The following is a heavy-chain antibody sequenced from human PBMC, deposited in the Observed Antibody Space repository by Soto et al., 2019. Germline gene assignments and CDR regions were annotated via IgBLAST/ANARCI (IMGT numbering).Heavy chain of an antibody. J-gene: IGHJ4*02. CDR1: GFTFSSYW. CDR2: IKSNTDGGTT. Sequence: GGSLRLSCAASGFTFSSYWMNWVRQAPGKGPEWVGRIKSNTDGGTTDYAAPVKGRFTISRDDSENTLYLQMNSLKTEDTAVYYCSHGYYQYFNSWGQGTLVTVSS. CDR3: SHGYYQYFNS. D-gene: IGHD5-18*01. V-gene: IGHV3-15*07.